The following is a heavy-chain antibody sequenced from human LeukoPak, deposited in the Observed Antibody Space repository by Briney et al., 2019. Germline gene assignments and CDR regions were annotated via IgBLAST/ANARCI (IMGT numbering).Heavy chain of an antibody. CDR2: MYYSGST. D-gene: IGHD6-19*01. CDR3: ARGRRFSGYSSGWYQGYFDL. V-gene: IGHV4-39*07. Sequence: PSETLSLTCTVSGGSISSSRYYWGWIRQPPGKGLEWIGSMYYSGSTYYNPSLKSRVTISLDTSKNQFSLKLSSVTAADTAVYYCARGRRFSGYSSGWYQGYFDLWGRGTLVTVSS. J-gene: IGHJ2*01. CDR1: GGSISSSRYY.